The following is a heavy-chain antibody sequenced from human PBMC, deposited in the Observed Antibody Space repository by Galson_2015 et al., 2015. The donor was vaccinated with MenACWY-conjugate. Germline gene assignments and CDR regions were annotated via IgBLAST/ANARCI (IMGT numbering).Heavy chain of an antibody. CDR1: GYSFSYYW. V-gene: IGHV5-51*03. CDR3: ARRMATIPSFDF. Sequence: QSGAEVKKPGESLRISCKGSGYSFSYYWIAWVRQVPGKGLEWMGIIYAGDSETRYSPSFRGQVTISADKSISTAYLEWSSLKASDTAMYYCARRMATIPSFDFWGQGTLVTVSS. D-gene: IGHD5-12*01. J-gene: IGHJ4*02. CDR2: IYAGDSET.